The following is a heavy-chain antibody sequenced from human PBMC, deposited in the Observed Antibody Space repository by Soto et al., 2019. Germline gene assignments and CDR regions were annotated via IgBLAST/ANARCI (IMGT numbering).Heavy chain of an antibody. CDR2: VSRNGINT. V-gene: IGHV3-64*01. CDR3: AITYYDFDV. D-gene: IGHD3-3*01. Sequence: EEQLVQSGGGLVQPGGSLRLSCAASGFSFSSYDLLWVRQAPGKGLEYVSAVSRNGINTYYANSVKGRFTISRDNSKNIMYLQMGTLRAEDMAVYYCAITYYDFDVWGKGTTVIVSS. J-gene: IGHJ6*04. CDR1: GFSFSSYD.